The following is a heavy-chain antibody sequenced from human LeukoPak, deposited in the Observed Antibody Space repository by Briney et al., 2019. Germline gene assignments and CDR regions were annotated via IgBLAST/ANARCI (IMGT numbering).Heavy chain of an antibody. CDR3: ARTACSTSCYTGEGFDY. V-gene: IGHV3-74*01. CDR2: INTDGSST. Sequence: GGSLRLSCAASGFTFSSYAMSWVRQAPGKGLVWVSRINTDGSSTSYADSVKGRFTISRDNAKNTLYLQMNSLRAEDTAVYYCARTACSTSCYTGEGFDYWGQGTLVTVSS. CDR1: GFTFSSYA. D-gene: IGHD2-2*02. J-gene: IGHJ4*02.